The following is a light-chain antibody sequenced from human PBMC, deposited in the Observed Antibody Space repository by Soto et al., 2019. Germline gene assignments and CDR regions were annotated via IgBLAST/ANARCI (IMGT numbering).Light chain of an antibody. V-gene: IGKV3-11*01. Sequence: DIVLTQSPATLSLSPGERATLSCRASQSVSSYLAWYHQKPGQAPRILIYDASSRATGIPARFSGSGSGTDFTLTISSLEPEDFAVYFCQQRSNWPVTFGRGTRVEIK. CDR2: DAS. CDR1: QSVSSY. CDR3: QQRSNWPVT. J-gene: IGKJ1*01.